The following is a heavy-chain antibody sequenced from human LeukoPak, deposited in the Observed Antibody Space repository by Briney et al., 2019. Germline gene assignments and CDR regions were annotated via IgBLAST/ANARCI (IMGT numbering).Heavy chain of an antibody. CDR3: ARGPAYYDFWSGYPGPNMDV. D-gene: IGHD3-3*01. CDR2: IYYSGST. V-gene: IGHV4-59*12. J-gene: IGHJ6*03. CDR1: GGSISSYY. Sequence: SETLSLTCTVSGGSISSYYWSWIRQPPGKGLEWIGYIYYSGSTNYNPSLKSRVTISVDTSKNQFSLKLSSVTAADTAVYYCARGPAYYDFWSGYPGPNMDVWGKGTTVTVSS.